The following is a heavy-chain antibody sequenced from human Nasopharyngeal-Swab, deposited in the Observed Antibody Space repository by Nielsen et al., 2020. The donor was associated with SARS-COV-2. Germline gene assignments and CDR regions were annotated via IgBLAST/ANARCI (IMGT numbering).Heavy chain of an antibody. CDR3: VRGGSSGHTLSDAFDI. CDR1: GGSFSGYY. J-gene: IGHJ3*02. CDR2: INHSGST. Sequence: SETLSLTCAVYGGSFSGYYWSWIRQPPGKGLEWIGEINHSGSTNYNPSLKSRVTISVDTSKNQFSLKLSSVTAADTAVYYCVRGGSSGHTLSDAFDIWGQGTMVTVSS. D-gene: IGHD3-22*01. V-gene: IGHV4-34*01.